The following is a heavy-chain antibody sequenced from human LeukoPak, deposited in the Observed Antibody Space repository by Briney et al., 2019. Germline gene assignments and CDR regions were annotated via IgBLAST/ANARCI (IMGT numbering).Heavy chain of an antibody. D-gene: IGHD3-10*01. J-gene: IGHJ4*02. Sequence: PSETLSLTCTVSGGSINSGGYYWSWIRQHPGKGLEWIGYIYYSGSTYYNPSLKSRVTISVDTSKNQFSLKLSSVTAADTAVYYCARGGGSVSYYNARGEDYWGQGTLVTVSS. V-gene: IGHV4-31*03. CDR3: ARGGGSVSYYNARGEDY. CDR2: IYYSGST. CDR1: GGSINSGGYY.